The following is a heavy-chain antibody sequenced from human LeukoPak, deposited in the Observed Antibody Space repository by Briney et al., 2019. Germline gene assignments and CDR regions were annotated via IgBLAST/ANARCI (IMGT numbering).Heavy chain of an antibody. J-gene: IGHJ4*02. Sequence: SETLSLTCAVYGGSFSGYYWSWIRQPPGKGLEWIGEINHSGSTNYNPSLKSRVTISVDTSKNQFSLKLSSVTAADTAVYYCARAAELLLNAFDIWGQGTLVTVSS. CDR3: ARAAELLLNAFDI. D-gene: IGHD2-15*01. CDR1: GGSFSGYY. V-gene: IGHV4-34*01. CDR2: INHSGST.